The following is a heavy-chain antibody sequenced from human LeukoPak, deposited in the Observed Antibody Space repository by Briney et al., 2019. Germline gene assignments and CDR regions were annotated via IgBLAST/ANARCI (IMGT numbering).Heavy chain of an antibody. CDR2: ITTDESGT. CDR1: GFTFSHYW. D-gene: IGHD3-22*01. Sequence: PGGSLRLSCEASGFTFSHYWIHWVRQAPGKGLVWVSRITTDESGTAYADSVKGRFTISRDNAKNTLYLQMNSLRVEDTAVYFCARDNGYYSDSRDAFDIWGQGTMVTVSS. CDR3: ARDNGYYSDSRDAFDI. J-gene: IGHJ3*02. V-gene: IGHV3-74*01.